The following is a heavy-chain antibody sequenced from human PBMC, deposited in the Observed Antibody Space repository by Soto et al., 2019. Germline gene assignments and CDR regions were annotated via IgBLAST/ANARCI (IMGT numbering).Heavy chain of an antibody. CDR3: ARDEYSSSSPSGWFDH. D-gene: IGHD6-6*01. CDR1: GFSISSGGYY. CDR2: IYYSGST. J-gene: IGHJ5*02. Sequence: NPXETLSLTCTVSGFSISSGGYYWSWIRQHPGKGLEWIGYIYYSGSTYYNPSLKSRVTISVDTSKNQFSLKLSSVTAADTAVYYCARDEYSSSSPSGWFDHWGQGTLVTVSS. V-gene: IGHV4-31*03.